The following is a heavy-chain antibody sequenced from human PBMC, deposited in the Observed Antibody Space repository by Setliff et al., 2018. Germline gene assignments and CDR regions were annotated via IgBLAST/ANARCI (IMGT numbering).Heavy chain of an antibody. J-gene: IGHJ4*02. V-gene: IGHV4-31*03. CDR1: GGSISSGGYY. Sequence: SETLSLTCTVSGGSISSGGYYWSWIRQHPGKGLEWIGYIYYSGSTSYYNPSLKSRVTISVDTSKNQFSLKLSSVTAADTAVYYCARGAYYNFWSGYYMDYWGQGTLVTVSS. D-gene: IGHD3-3*01. CDR3: ARGAYYNFWSGYYMDY. CDR2: IYYSGSTS.